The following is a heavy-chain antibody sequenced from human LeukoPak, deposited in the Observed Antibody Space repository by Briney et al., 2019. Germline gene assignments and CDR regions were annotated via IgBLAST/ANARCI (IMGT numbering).Heavy chain of an antibody. CDR2: IYYSGST. CDR1: GGSISSSSYY. J-gene: IGHJ6*03. V-gene: IGHV4-39*07. D-gene: IGHD3-9*01. CDR3: ARIRYFDWFYYYMDV. Sequence: SETLSLTCTVSGGSISSSSYYWGWIRQPPGKGLEWIGSIYYSGSTYYNPSLKSRVTISVDTSKNQFSLKLSSVTAADTAVYYCARIRYFDWFYYYMDVWGKGTTVTVSS.